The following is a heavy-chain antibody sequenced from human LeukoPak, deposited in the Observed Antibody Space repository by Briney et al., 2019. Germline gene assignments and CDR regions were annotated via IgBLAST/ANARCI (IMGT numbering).Heavy chain of an antibody. CDR2: LYNGGTT. Sequence: GGSLRLSCAASGFTVSSYYMSWVRQAPDTGLEWVSVLYNGGTTYYADSVKGRFTISRDNSKNTVYLQMDSLRAEDTAVYYCAREPGTDYRKYYFDYWGQGTLVTVSS. CDR3: AREPGTDYRKYYFDY. CDR1: GFTVSSYY. J-gene: IGHJ4*02. D-gene: IGHD3/OR15-3a*01. V-gene: IGHV3-53*01.